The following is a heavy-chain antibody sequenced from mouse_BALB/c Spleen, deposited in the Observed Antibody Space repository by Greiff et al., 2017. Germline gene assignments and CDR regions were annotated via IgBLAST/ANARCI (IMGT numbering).Heavy chain of an antibody. J-gene: IGHJ2*01. CDR1: GYSFTSYW. D-gene: IGHD2-13*01. V-gene: IGHV1-5*01. CDR3: TRSYYGGVYFDY. CDR2: IYPGNSDT. Sequence: EVQLQQSGTVLARPGASVKMSCKASGYSFTSYWMHWVKQRPGQGLEWIGAIYPGNSDTSYNQKFKGKAKLTAVTSASTAYMELSSLTNEDSAVYYCTRSYYGGVYFDYWGQGTTLTVSS.